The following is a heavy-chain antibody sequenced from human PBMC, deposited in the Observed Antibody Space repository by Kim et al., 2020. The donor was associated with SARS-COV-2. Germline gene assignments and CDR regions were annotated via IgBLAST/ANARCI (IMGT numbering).Heavy chain of an antibody. Sequence: YADSVKGRFTIARDKSQTTLFLRMNNLRAADTAVYYCAKGAGAPFFFDYWGQGTLVTVSS. CDR3: AKGAGAPFFFDY. D-gene: IGHD6-19*01. J-gene: IGHJ4*02. V-gene: IGHV3-23*01.